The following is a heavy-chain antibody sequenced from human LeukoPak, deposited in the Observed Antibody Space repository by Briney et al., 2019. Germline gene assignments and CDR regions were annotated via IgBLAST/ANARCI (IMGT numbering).Heavy chain of an antibody. CDR2: INPNSGGT. CDR1: GYTFTGYY. J-gene: IGHJ4*02. V-gene: IGHV1-2*02. D-gene: IGHD3-22*01. CDR3: AREGLDDSSGYHFGY. Sequence: ASVKVSCKASGYTFTGYYMHWVRQAPGQGLEWMGWINPNSGGTNYAQKFQGRVTMTRDTSISTAYMELSRLRSDDTAVYHCAREGLDDSSGYHFGYWGQGTLVTVSS.